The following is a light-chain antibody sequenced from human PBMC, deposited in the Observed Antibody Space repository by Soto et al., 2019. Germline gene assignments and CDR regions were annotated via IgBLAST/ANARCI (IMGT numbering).Light chain of an antibody. CDR3: AAWDDSLNGYV. CDR2: SHN. Sequence: QSVRTQPPSASGTPGQRVTISCSGSSSNIGSNTVNWYQQLPGTAPKLLICSHNRRPSGVPDRFSGSKSVTSASLAISGLQSEDEADYYCAAWDDSLNGYVFGTGTKLTVL. V-gene: IGLV1-44*01. J-gene: IGLJ1*01. CDR1: SSNIGSNT.